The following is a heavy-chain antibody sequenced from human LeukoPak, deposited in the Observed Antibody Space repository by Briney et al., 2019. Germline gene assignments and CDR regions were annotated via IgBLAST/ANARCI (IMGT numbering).Heavy chain of an antibody. Sequence: GGSLRLSCAASGFTFDDYAMSWVRQAPGKGLEWVSAISGSGGSTYYADSVKGRFTISRDNSKNTLYLQMNSLRAEDTAVYYCAKVVPGSDSYYYYYMDVWGKGTTVTVSS. V-gene: IGHV3-23*01. D-gene: IGHD3-10*01. CDR1: GFTFDDYA. J-gene: IGHJ6*03. CDR3: AKVVPGSDSYYYYYMDV. CDR2: ISGSGGST.